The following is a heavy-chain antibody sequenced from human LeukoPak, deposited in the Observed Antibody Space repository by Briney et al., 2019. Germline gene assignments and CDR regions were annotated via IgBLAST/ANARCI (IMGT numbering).Heavy chain of an antibody. V-gene: IGHV4-39*07. D-gene: IGHD1-26*01. Sequence: SETLSLTCTVSGGSISSSTYYWGWIRHPPGKGLEWIGSVYYGGSTYYSPSLKSRVTISVDTSKNQFSLKLSSVTAADTAVYFCARAERYSGSFDYWGQGALVTVSS. CDR2: VYYGGST. CDR3: ARAERYSGSFDY. J-gene: IGHJ4*02. CDR1: GGSISSSTYY.